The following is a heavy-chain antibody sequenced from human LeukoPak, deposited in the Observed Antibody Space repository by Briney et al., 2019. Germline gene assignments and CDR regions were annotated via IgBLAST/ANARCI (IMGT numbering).Heavy chain of an antibody. D-gene: IGHD3-22*01. J-gene: IGHJ3*02. CDR1: GFTFSDHY. CDR2: TRNKAKSYTT. Sequence: QPGGSLRLSCAAAGFTFSDHYMDWVRQAPGKGLEWVGRTRNKAKSYTTAYAASVEGRFTISRDNSRNSVFLQMNSLKTEDTAVYYCTRVGDYYDSSGVSIDALDIWGQGTLVTVSS. V-gene: IGHV3-72*01. CDR3: TRVGDYYDSSGVSIDALDI.